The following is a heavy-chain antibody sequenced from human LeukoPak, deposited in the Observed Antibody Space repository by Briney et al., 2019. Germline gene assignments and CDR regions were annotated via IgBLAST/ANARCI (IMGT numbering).Heavy chain of an antibody. D-gene: IGHD6-19*01. J-gene: IGHJ4*02. Sequence: ASVKVSCKASGYPFSSYAVSWVRQAPGQGLEWMGWINTNTGDPTYAQGFTGRFVFSSDTSVRTTYLQISSLKTDDTAVYYCASVPVAGNFFDYWGQGTLVTVSS. CDR3: ASVPVAGNFFDY. CDR1: GYPFSSYA. CDR2: INTNTGDP. V-gene: IGHV7-4-1*02.